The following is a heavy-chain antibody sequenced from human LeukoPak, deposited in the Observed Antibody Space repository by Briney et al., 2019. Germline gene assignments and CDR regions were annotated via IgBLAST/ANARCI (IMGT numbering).Heavy chain of an antibody. V-gene: IGHV4-59*01. CDR3: AREYSSGWYPRVFDP. CDR2: IYYSGST. J-gene: IGHJ5*02. D-gene: IGHD6-19*01. Sequence: KTSETLSLTCTVSGGSTSSYYWSWIRQPPGKGLEWIGYIYYSGSTNYNPSLKSRVTISVDTSKNQFSLKLSSVTAADTAVYYCAREYSSGWYPRVFDPWGQGTLVTVSS. CDR1: GGSTSSYY.